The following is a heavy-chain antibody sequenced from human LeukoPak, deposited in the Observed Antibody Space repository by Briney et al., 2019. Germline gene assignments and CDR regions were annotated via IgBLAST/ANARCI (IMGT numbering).Heavy chain of an antibody. Sequence: SETLSLTCTVSGGSISSYYWSWIRQPPGKGLEWIGYIYYSGSTNYNPSLKSRVTISVDTPKNQFSLKLSSVTAADTAVYYCAAGAAQGAFDIWGQGTMVTVSS. J-gene: IGHJ3*02. D-gene: IGHD1-26*01. V-gene: IGHV4-59*01. CDR3: AAGAAQGAFDI. CDR2: IYYSGST. CDR1: GGSISSYY.